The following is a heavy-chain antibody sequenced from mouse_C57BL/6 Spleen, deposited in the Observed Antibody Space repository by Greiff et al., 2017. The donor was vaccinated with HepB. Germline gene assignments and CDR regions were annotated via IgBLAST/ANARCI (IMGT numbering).Heavy chain of an antibody. D-gene: IGHD2-2*01. CDR1: GYTFTSYW. CDR3: EREAGSSHY. V-gene: IGHV1-72*01. Sequence: QVQLQQSGAELVKPGASVKLSCKASGYTFTSYWMHWVKQRPERGLEWIGRIDPNSGGTKYNEKFKSKATLTVDKPSITAYMQLSSLTSDDSAVSYREREAGSSHYWGQGTTLTVSS. J-gene: IGHJ2*01. CDR2: IDPNSGGT.